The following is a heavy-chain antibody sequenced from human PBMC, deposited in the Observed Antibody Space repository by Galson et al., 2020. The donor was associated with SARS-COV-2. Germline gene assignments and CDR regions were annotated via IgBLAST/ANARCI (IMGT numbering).Heavy chain of an antibody. V-gene: IGHV3-48*02. CDR1: GFTFSSYS. Sequence: GGSLRLSCAASGFTFSSYSMNWVRQAQGKGLEWVSYISSSSTIYYADSVKGRFTISRDNAKNSLYLQMNSLRDEDTAVYYCARVRQQLIRGMDVWGKGTTVTVSS. D-gene: IGHD6-13*01. J-gene: IGHJ6*03. CDR2: ISSSSTI. CDR3: ARVRQQLIRGMDV.